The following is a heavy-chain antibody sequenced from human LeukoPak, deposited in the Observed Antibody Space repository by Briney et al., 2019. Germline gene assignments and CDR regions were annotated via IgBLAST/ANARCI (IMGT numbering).Heavy chain of an antibody. CDR1: GFTFSSYA. J-gene: IGHJ4*02. Sequence: PGRSLRLSCAASGFTFSSYAMHWVRRAPGKGLEWVAVISYDGSNKYYADSVKGRFTISRDNSKNTLYLQMNSLRAEDTAVYYCARNRVGDILFDYWGQGTLVTVSS. CDR3: ARNRVGDILFDY. D-gene: IGHD4-17*01. CDR2: ISYDGSNK. V-gene: IGHV3-30*04.